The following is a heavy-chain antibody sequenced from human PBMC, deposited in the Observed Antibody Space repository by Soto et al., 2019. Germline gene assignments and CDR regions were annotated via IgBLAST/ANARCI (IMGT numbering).Heavy chain of an antibody. Sequence: QVQLVQSGAEVKKPGASVKVSCKASGYTFTSYGISWVRQAPGQGLEWMGWISAYNGNTNYAQKLQGRVTMTTDTRTSTAYNEQNSLKSDDTAVYDCARDVGPCNIVATSLGYYYYGMHVWGQGTTVTVSS. CDR3: ARDVGPCNIVATSLGYYYYGMHV. D-gene: IGHD5-12*01. CDR1: GYTFTSYG. J-gene: IGHJ6*02. CDR2: ISAYNGNT. V-gene: IGHV1-18*04.